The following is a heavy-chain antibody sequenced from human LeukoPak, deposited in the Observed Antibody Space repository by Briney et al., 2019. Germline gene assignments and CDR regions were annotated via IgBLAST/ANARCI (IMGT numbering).Heavy chain of an antibody. CDR3: AKDKVRRKALYYYYGMDV. V-gene: IGHV3-23*01. CDR2: ISGSGGST. CDR1: GFTFSSYA. Sequence: PGGSLRLSCAASGFTFSSYAMSWVRQAPGKGLEWVSAISGSGGSTYYADSVKGRFTISRDNSKNTLYLQMNSLRAEDTAVYYCAKDKVRRKALYYYYGMDVWGQGTTVTVSS. J-gene: IGHJ6*02.